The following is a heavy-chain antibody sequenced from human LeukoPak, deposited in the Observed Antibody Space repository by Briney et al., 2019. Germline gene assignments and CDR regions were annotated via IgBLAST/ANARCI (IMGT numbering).Heavy chain of an antibody. CDR2: IIPNLGIA. J-gene: IGHJ4*02. Sequence: GSSVKVSCKASGGTFSSYAISWVRQAPGQGLEWMGRIIPNLGIANYAQKFQGRVTITADKSTSTAYMELSRLRSEDTAVYYCALVGATTLGVFDYWGQGTLVTVSS. V-gene: IGHV1-69*04. CDR3: ALVGATTLGVFDY. D-gene: IGHD1-26*01. CDR1: GGTFSSYA.